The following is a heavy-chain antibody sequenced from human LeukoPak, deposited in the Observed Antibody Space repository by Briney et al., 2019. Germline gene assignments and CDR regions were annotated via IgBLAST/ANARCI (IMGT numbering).Heavy chain of an antibody. Sequence: GGSLRLSCAASGFTFSSYAMSWVRQAPGKGLEWVSAISGSGGSTYYADSVEGRFTISRDNSKNTLYLQMNSLRAEDTAVYYCAKGVVVVPAAADAFDIWGQGTMVTVSS. V-gene: IGHV3-23*01. CDR2: ISGSGGST. CDR1: GFTFSSYA. J-gene: IGHJ3*02. D-gene: IGHD2-2*01. CDR3: AKGVVVVPAAADAFDI.